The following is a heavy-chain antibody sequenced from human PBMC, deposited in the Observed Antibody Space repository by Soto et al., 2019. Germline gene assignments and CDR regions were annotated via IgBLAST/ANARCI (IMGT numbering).Heavy chain of an antibody. CDR1: GFTFSSYG. D-gene: IGHD3-22*01. Sequence: SLRLSCAASGFTFSSYGMHWVRQAPGKGLEWVAVIWYDGSNKYYADSVKGRFTISRDNSKNTLYLQMNSLRAEDTAVYYCARGPDTYYYDSSPAGAGMDVWGQGTTVTVSS. CDR2: IWYDGSNK. J-gene: IGHJ6*02. CDR3: ARGPDTYYYDSSPAGAGMDV. V-gene: IGHV3-33*01.